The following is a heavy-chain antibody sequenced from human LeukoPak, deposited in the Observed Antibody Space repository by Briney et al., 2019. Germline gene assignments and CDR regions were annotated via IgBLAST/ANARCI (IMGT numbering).Heavy chain of an antibody. V-gene: IGHV4-59*08. CDR2: INYSGRT. CDR1: RGSISSYY. J-gene: IGHJ4*02. CDR3: ARTISGWYYFDY. D-gene: IGHD6-13*01. Sequence: SETLSLTCIVSRGSISSYYWSWIRQPPGKGLEWIGYINYSGRTDYNPSLKGRVTISVDTSKNQFSLKLSSVTAADTAVFYCARTISGWYYFDYWGQGTLVTVSS.